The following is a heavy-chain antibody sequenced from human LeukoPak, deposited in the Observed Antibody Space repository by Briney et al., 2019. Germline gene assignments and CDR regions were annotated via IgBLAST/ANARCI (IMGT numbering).Heavy chain of an antibody. CDR3: ARRLYYDTAGSPFDL. CDR1: GFTFRSYW. D-gene: IGHD3-22*01. Sequence: QSGGSLRLSCAASGFTFRSYWMSWIRQSPGKESLWVSRIHGDGGDTSYADSVKGRFTISRDNAKNTLYLQMDGLTAEDTAVYYCARRLYYDTAGSPFDLWGQGTLVIVSS. CDR2: IHGDGGDT. V-gene: IGHV3-74*01. J-gene: IGHJ4*02.